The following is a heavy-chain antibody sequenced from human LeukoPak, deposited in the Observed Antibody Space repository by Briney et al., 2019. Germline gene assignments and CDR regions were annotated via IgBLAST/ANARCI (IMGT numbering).Heavy chain of an antibody. J-gene: IGHJ6*03. CDR3: ATRAGYCSSTSCLPGYCYYYMDV. D-gene: IGHD2-2*01. V-gene: IGHV4-59*01. CDR2: IYYSGST. CDR1: GGSISSYY. Sequence: PSETLSLTCTVSGGSISSYYWSWIRQPPGKGLEWIGYIYYSGSTNYNPSLKSRVTISVDTSKNQFSLKLSSVTAADTAVYYCATRAGYCSSTSCLPGYCYYYMDVWGKGTTVTVSS.